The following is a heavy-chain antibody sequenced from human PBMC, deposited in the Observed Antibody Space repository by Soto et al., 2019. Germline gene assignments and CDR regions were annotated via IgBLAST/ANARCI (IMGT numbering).Heavy chain of an antibody. J-gene: IGHJ4*02. V-gene: IGHV3-33*01. D-gene: IGHD3-10*01. CDR2: IWYDGSNK. CDR3: ARGGSGSYHFDY. CDR1: GFTFSSYG. Sequence: QVQLVESGGGVVQPGRSLRLSCAASGFTFSSYGMHWVRQAPGKGLEWVAVIWYDGSNKYYADSVKGRFTISRDNSKNTLYLQMNSLRAEDTAVYYCARGGSGSYHFDYWGQGTLVTVSS.